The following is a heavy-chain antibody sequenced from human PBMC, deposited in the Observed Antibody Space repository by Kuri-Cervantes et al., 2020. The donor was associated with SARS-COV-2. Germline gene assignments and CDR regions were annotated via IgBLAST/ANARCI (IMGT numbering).Heavy chain of an antibody. J-gene: IGHJ6*02. D-gene: IGHD6-6*01. V-gene: IGHV3-30*03. Sequence: GESLKISCAASGFTFSSYSMNWVRQAPGKGLEWVAIISYNGRNRYFADSVKGRLTVSRDNSKNTVYLQMNNLRAEDTAVYYCARDAGEHLVQFFMDVWGQGTAVTVSS. CDR1: GFTFSSYS. CDR3: ARDAGEHLVQFFMDV. CDR2: ISYNGRNR.